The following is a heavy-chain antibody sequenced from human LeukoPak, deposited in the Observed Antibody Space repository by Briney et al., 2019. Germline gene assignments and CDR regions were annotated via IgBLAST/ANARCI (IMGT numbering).Heavy chain of an antibody. Sequence: PGRSLRLSCAASGFTFDDYAMHWVRQAPGKGLEWVSGISWNSGSIGYADSVKGRFTISRDNAKNSLYLQMNSPRAEDTALYYCAKADSDFWSGYVDYWGQGTLVTVSS. CDR2: ISWNSGSI. D-gene: IGHD3-3*01. V-gene: IGHV3-9*01. J-gene: IGHJ4*02. CDR3: AKADSDFWSGYVDY. CDR1: GFTFDDYA.